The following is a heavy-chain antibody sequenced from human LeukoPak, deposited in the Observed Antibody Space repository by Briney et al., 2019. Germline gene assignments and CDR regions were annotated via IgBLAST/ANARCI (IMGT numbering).Heavy chain of an antibody. D-gene: IGHD6-13*01. V-gene: IGHV4-39*01. CDR1: GGSISSSSYY. CDR2: IYYSGST. J-gene: IGHJ3*02. CDR3: ARPDGSSWYLGYAFDI. Sequence: SETLSLTCTVSGGSISSSSYYWGWIRQPPGKGLEWIGSIYYSGSTYYNPSLKSRVTISVDTSKNQFSLKLSSVTAADTAVYYCARPDGSSWYLGYAFDIWGQGTMVTVSS.